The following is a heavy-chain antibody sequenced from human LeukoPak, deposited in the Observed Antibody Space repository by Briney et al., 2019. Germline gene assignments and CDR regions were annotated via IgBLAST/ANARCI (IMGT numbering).Heavy chain of an antibody. V-gene: IGHV3-21*01. D-gene: IGHD2-2*01. CDR1: GFTFSSYS. CDR3: ARDWAPFCSSTSCQSLYVVY. CDR2: ISSSSSYI. Sequence: GGSLRLSCAASGFTFSSYSMNWVRQAPGKGLEWVSSISSSSSYIYYADSVKGRFTISRDNAKNSLYLQMNSLRAEDTAVYYCARDWAPFCSSTSCQSLYVVYWGQGTLVTVSS. J-gene: IGHJ4*02.